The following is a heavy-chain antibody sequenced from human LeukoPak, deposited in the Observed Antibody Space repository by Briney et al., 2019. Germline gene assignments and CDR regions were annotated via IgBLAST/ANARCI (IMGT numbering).Heavy chain of an antibody. CDR3: ARGIGSSTWPLAL. V-gene: IGHV3-23*01. CDR2: ISGSSGST. CDR1: GFTFSTYA. D-gene: IGHD6-13*01. Sequence: GGSLRLSCAASGFTFSTYAMSWVRQAPGKGLEWVSAISGSSGSTSYADSVKGRFTISRDNSKNTVYLQMNSLRAEDTAVYYCARGIGSSTWPLALWGQGTLVTVSS. J-gene: IGHJ4*02.